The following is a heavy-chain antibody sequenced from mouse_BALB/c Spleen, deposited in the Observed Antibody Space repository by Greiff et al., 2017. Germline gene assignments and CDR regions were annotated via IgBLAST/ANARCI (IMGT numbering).Heavy chain of an antibody. Sequence: EVKLVESGGGLVQPGGSRKLSCAASGFTFSSFGMHWVRQAPEKGLEWVAYISSGSSTIYYADTVKGRFTISRDNPKNTLFLQMTSLRSEDTAMYYCARSDGNYVLFAYWGQGTLVTVSA. D-gene: IGHD2-1*01. CDR3: ARSDGNYVLFAY. J-gene: IGHJ3*01. CDR2: ISSGSSTI. CDR1: GFTFSSFG. V-gene: IGHV5-17*02.